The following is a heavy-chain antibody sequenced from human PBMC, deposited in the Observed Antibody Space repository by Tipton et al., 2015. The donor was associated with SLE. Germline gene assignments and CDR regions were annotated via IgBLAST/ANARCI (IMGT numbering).Heavy chain of an antibody. J-gene: IGHJ4*02. V-gene: IGHV4-34*01. CDR3: ARAGDYDSSGYNY. D-gene: IGHD3-22*01. CDR1: GGSFSGYY. Sequence: LRLSCAVHGGSFSGYYWSWIRQPPGKGLEWIGEINHSGSTNYNPSLKSRVTISVDTSKNRFSLKLSSVTAADTAVYYCARAGDYDSSGYNYWGQGTLVTVSS. CDR2: INHSGST.